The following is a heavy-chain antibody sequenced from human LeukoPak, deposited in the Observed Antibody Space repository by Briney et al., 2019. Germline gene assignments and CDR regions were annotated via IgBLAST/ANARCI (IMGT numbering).Heavy chain of an antibody. CDR1: GGTFSGYA. Sequence: SVKVSCKASGGTFSGYAISWVRQAPGQGLEWMGGIIPIFGTANYAQKFQGRVTITADESTSTAYMELSSLRSEDTAVYYCARSYYYGSGSSRFYFDYWGQGTLVTVSS. CDR2: IIPIFGTA. D-gene: IGHD3-10*01. J-gene: IGHJ4*02. CDR3: ARSYYYGSGSSRFYFDY. V-gene: IGHV1-69*13.